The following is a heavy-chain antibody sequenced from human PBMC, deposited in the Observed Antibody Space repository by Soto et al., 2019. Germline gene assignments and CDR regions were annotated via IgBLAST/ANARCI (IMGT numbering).Heavy chain of an antibody. CDR2: IIPIFGTA. J-gene: IGHJ6*02. Sequence: SVKVSCKASGGTFSSYAISWVRQAPGQGLEWMGGIIPIFGTANYAQKFQGRVTITADESTSTAYMELSSLRSEDTAVYYCARSIVRSNSDYYYYYYGMDVWGQGTTVTVSS. D-gene: IGHD1-26*01. V-gene: IGHV1-69*13. CDR3: ARSIVRSNSDYYYYYYGMDV. CDR1: GGTFSSYA.